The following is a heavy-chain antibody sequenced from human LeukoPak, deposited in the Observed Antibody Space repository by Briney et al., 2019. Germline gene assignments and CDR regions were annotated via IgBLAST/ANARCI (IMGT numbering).Heavy chain of an antibody. CDR3: ARDDIVAPDS. V-gene: IGHV4-61*02. D-gene: IGHD5-12*01. J-gene: IGHJ4*02. Sequence: SETLSLTCTVSGGSISSGSYYWSWIRQPAGKGLEWIGRIYTSGSTNYNPSLKSRVTISIDTSKNQFSLKLNSVTAADSAMYYCARDDIVAPDSWGQGTLVTVSS. CDR2: IYTSGST. CDR1: GGSISSGSYY.